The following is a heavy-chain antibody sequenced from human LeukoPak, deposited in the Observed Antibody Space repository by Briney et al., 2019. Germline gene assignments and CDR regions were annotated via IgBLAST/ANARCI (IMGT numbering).Heavy chain of an antibody. D-gene: IGHD2-8*01. CDR3: ARDPEYCTNGVCYHWFDP. CDR1: GGSISSYY. Sequence: SETLSLTCTVSGGSISSYYWSWIRQPPGKGLEWIGYIYYSGSTNYNPSLKSRVTISVDTSKNQFSLKLSSVTAADTAVYYCARDPEYCTNGVCYHWFDPWGQGTLVTVSS. J-gene: IGHJ5*02. V-gene: IGHV4-59*01. CDR2: IYYSGST.